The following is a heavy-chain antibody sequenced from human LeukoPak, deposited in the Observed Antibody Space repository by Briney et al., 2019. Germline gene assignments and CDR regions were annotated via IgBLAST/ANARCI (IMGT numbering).Heavy chain of an antibody. V-gene: IGHV4-34*01. CDR1: GGSFSGYY. D-gene: IGHD4-17*01. Sequence: PSETLSLTCAVYGGSFSGYYWSWIRQPPGKGLEWIGEINHSGSTNYNPSLKSRVTISVDTSKNQFSLKLSSVTAADTAMYYCARRPTTTKDYYFDYWGQGTLVTVSS. J-gene: IGHJ4*02. CDR3: ARRPTTTKDYYFDY. CDR2: INHSGST.